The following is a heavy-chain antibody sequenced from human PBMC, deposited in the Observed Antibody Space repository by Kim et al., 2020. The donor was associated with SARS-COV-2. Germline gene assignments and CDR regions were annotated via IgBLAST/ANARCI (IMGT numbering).Heavy chain of an antibody. Sequence: GGSLRLSCAASGFTFSAYWMTWVRQAPEKGLEWVANISPDGTEEFYVDSVKGRFTISRDNSKNILYLQMNSLRGEDTAVYSCARFGLEAALDYWGQGTLVTVSS. V-gene: IGHV3-7*01. D-gene: IGHD3-16*01. CDR2: ISPDGTEE. CDR1: GFTFSAYW. CDR3: ARFGLEAALDY. J-gene: IGHJ4*02.